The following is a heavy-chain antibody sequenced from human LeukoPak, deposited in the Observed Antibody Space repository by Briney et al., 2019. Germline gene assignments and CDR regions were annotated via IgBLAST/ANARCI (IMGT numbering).Heavy chain of an antibody. V-gene: IGHV4-59*08. D-gene: IGHD3-10*01. CDR2: IYYSGST. Sequence: PSETLSLTCAVYGGSFSGYYWSWIRQPPGKGLEWIGYIYYSGSTNYNPSLKSRVTISVDTSKNQFSLKLSSVTAADTAVYYCARRSITIPYYFDYWGQGTLVTVSS. J-gene: IGHJ4*02. CDR3: ARRSITIPYYFDY. CDR1: GGSFSGYY.